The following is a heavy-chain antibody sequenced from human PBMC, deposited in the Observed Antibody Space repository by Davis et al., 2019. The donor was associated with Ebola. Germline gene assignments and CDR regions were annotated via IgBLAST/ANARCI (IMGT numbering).Heavy chain of an antibody. CDR3: ARSVVAYGMDV. CDR2: INSDGSST. CDR1: GFTFSSYW. J-gene: IGHJ6*02. Sequence: PGGSLRLSCAASGFTFSSYWMHWVRQAPGKGLVWVSRINSDGSSTSYADSVKGRFTISRDNAKNTLYLQMNSLRAEDTAVYYCARSVVAYGMDVWGQGTTVTVSS. D-gene: IGHD2-15*01. V-gene: IGHV3-74*01.